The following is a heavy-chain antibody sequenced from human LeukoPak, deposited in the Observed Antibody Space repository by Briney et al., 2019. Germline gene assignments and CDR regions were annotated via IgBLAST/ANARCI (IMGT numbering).Heavy chain of an antibody. CDR3: ARGEEDVVFFFDY. CDR2: ISYDGSNK. J-gene: IGHJ4*02. CDR1: GFTFSSYA. D-gene: IGHD2-15*01. V-gene: IGHV3-30-3*01. Sequence: GGSLRLSCAASGFTFSSYAMHWVRQAPGKGLEWVAVISYDGSNKYYADSVKGRFTISRDNAKNSLYLQMNSLRAEDTAVYYCARGEEDVVFFFDYWGQGTLVTVSS.